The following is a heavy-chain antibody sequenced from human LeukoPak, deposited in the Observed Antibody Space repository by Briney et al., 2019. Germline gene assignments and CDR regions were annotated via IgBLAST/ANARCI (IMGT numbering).Heavy chain of an antibody. CDR1: GGSFSGYY. Sequence: SETLSLTCAVNGGSFSGYYWSWIRQPPGKGLEWIGEINHSGSTNYNPSLKSRVTISVDTSKNHFSLKLSSATAADTAVYYCARGRYNWNYGAFDIWGQGTKVTVSS. CDR2: INHSGST. D-gene: IGHD1-7*01. CDR3: ARGRYNWNYGAFDI. J-gene: IGHJ3*02. V-gene: IGHV4-34*01.